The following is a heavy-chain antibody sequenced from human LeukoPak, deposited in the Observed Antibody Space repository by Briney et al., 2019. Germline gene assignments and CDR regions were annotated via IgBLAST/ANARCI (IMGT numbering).Heavy chain of an antibody. V-gene: IGHV1-2*02. D-gene: IGHD3-22*01. Sequence: ASVKVSCKASGYTFTGYYMHWVRQAPGQGLEWMGWINPHSGGTNFAQKFQGRVTMTKDTSISTAYMELSRLRSDDTAVYYCASLVGRQSGYYDRDYWGQGTLVTVSS. CDR3: ASLVGRQSGYYDRDY. CDR2: INPHSGGT. J-gene: IGHJ4*02. CDR1: GYTFTGYY.